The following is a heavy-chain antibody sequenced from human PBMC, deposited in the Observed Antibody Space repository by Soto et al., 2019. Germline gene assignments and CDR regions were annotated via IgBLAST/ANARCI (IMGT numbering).Heavy chain of an antibody. J-gene: IGHJ4*02. CDR2: IIPSTGST. V-gene: IGHV1-69*12. Sequence: QVKLVQSGAEVKKPGSSVKVSCKAFGGTFSTYAVSWVRQAPGQGLEWVGGIIPSTGSTNHAQKFQGRVTITADESTRTVYMELTSLRSDDTAVYYCARGGSSSDYWGQGTLVTVSS. CDR1: GGTFSTYA. CDR3: ARGGSSSDY. D-gene: IGHD6-13*01.